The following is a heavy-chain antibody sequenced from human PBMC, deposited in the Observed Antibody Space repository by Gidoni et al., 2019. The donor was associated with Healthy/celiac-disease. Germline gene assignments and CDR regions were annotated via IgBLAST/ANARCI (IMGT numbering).Heavy chain of an antibody. D-gene: IGHD2-15*01. CDR3: ARQRWSDRGLDY. V-gene: IGHV4-59*08. CDR1: GDSISSYY. J-gene: IGHJ4*02. CDR2: IYYSGST. Sequence: QVQLQESGPGLVNPSEPPSLTCTASGDSISSYYWSWIRQPPGKGLEWIGYIYYSGSTNYNPSLQSLVTISLDTSKHQFFLKLRSVTAADTAVYYCARQRWSDRGLDYWGQGTLVTVSS.